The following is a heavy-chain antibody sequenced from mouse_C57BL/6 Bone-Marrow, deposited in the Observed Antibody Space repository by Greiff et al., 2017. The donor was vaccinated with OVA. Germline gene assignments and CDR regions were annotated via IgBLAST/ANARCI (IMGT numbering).Heavy chain of an antibody. CDR1: GYTFTNYW. CDR2: IYPGGGYT. V-gene: IGHV1-63*01. J-gene: IGHJ4*01. CDR3: ARFGSSPMDY. Sequence: QVQLQQSGAELVRPGTSVKMSCKASGYTFTNYWIGWAKQRPGHGLEWIGDIYPGGGYTNYNEKFKGKATLTADKSSSTAYMQFSSLTSEDAAFYYCARFGSSPMDYWGQGTSVTVSS. D-gene: IGHD1-1*01.